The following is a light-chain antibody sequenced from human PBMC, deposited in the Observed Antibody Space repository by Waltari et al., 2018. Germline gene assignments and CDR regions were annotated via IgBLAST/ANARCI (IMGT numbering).Light chain of an antibody. J-gene: IGKJ1*01. V-gene: IGKV1-5*03. CDR3: QQYDNYWT. CDR2: RAS. Sequence: DIQMTQSPSTLSASVGDRVTITCRASQSITNWLAWYQQKPGKAPKILIYRASNLESGVPSRFSGSGSGTEFTITISSLQPDDFATYYCQQYDNYWTFGQGTKVEIK. CDR1: QSITNW.